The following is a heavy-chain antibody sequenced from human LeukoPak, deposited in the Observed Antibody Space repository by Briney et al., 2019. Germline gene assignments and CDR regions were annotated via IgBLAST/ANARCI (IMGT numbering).Heavy chain of an antibody. Sequence: SGGSLRLSCAASGFTFSSYAMSWVRQAPGKGLEWVSAISGCGGSTYYADSVEGRFTISRDNSKNTLYLQMNSLRAEDTAVYYCAKDLVVVSYFDYWGQGTLVTVSS. J-gene: IGHJ4*02. CDR2: ISGCGGST. CDR3: AKDLVVVSYFDY. D-gene: IGHD3-22*01. CDR1: GFTFSSYA. V-gene: IGHV3-23*01.